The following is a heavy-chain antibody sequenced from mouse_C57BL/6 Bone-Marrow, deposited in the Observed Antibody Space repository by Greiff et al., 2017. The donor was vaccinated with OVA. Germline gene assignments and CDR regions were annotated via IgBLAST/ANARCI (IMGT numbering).Heavy chain of an antibody. D-gene: IGHD1-1*01. V-gene: IGHV1-83*01. CDR2: YPGSGNTY. J-gene: IGHJ3*01. Sequence: VQLQQSGPELVKPGASVKMSCKASGYTFTDYYMHWVKQKPGKGLEWIGEIYPGSGNTYYNEKFKGKATLTADTASSTAYMQLSSLTSEDSAVYFCARGGTTVPFAYWGQGTLVTVSA. CDR1: YTFTDYYM. CDR3: RGGTTVPFAY.